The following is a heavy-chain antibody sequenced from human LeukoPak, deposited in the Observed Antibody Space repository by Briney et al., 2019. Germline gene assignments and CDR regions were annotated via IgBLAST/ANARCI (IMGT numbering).Heavy chain of an antibody. CDR2: INPSGGST. V-gene: IGHV1-46*01. CDR3: AVGSYYYDSSGYYEDY. CDR1: GYTFTSYY. J-gene: IGHJ4*02. D-gene: IGHD3-22*01. Sequence: ASVKVSCKASGYTFTSYYTHWVRQAPGQGLEWMGIINPSGGSTSYAQKFQGRVTMTRDTSTSTVYMELSSLRSEDTAVYYCAVGSYYYDSSGYYEDYWGQGTLVTVSS.